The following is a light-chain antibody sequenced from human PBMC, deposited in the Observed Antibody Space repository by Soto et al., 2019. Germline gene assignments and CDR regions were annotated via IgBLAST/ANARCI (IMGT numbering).Light chain of an antibody. CDR2: ATS. Sequence: DIQMTQSPSSLSASVGDRVTITCRASQGISKYVAWFQQIPGKAPKSLIYATSRVQSGVPSKFSDSGSGTDFNLTISSLQPEDFATYYCQQYDSYPRTFGQGTRLEMK. V-gene: IGKV1-16*02. CDR3: QQYDSYPRT. J-gene: IGKJ2*01. CDR1: QGISKY.